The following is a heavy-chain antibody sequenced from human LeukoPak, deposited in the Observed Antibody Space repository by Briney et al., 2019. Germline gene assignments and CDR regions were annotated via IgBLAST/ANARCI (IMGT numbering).Heavy chain of an antibody. CDR1: GFTFASYA. V-gene: IGHV3-23*01. CDR3: AKVVQLGVTIIVELKAGYFDY. Sequence: GGSLTLSCTASGFTFASYAMTWVRQAPGKALEWVSGISYYGRSTFPAHSVKARFTISRDNSKNTLYLQMDGMRVEVTAVYYCAKVVQLGVTIIVELKAGYFDYWGQGTLVTVSS. J-gene: IGHJ4*02. D-gene: IGHD3-22*01. CDR2: ISYYGRST.